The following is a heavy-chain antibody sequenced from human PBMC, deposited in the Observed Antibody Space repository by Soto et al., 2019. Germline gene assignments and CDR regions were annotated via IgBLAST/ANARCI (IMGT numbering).Heavy chain of an antibody. CDR1: GFTFSSYG. CDR2: IWYDGSNK. CDR3: ARGGRDSSGYYYDRVYYYGMDV. Sequence: PGGSLRLSCAASGFTFSSYGMHWVRQAPGKGLEWVAVIWYDGSNKYYADSVKGRFTISRDNSKNTLYLQMNSLRAEDTAVYYCARGGRDSSGYYYDRVYYYGMDVWGQGTTVTVSS. V-gene: IGHV3-33*01. D-gene: IGHD3-22*01. J-gene: IGHJ6*02.